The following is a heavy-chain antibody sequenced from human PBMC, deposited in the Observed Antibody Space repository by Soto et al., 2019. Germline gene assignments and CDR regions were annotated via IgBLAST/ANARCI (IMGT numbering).Heavy chain of an antibody. CDR2: ISGSGGST. CDR1: GFTFSSYA. D-gene: IGHD3-3*01. J-gene: IGHJ4*02. CDR3: AKDLGYDFWSGYFDY. V-gene: IGHV3-23*01. Sequence: GGSLRLSCAASGFTFSSYAMSWVRQAPGKGLEWVSAISGSGGSTYYADSVKGRFTISRDNSKNTLYLQMNSLRAEDTAVYYCAKDLGYDFWSGYFDYWGQGTLVTVYS.